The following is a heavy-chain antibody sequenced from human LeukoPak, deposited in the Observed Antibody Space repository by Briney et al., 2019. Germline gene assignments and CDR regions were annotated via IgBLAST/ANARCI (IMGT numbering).Heavy chain of an antibody. CDR3: ARGPLGYYDSRGTLNS. CDR1: EFTFSDHY. CDR2: ISSSGDTI. D-gene: IGHD3-22*01. Sequence: MAGGSLRLSCAASEFTFSDHYMSWIRQAPGKGLEWVSYISSSGDTIYYADSLKGRFTISRDNAKNSLYLQMNRLRPEDTAVYYCARGPLGYYDSRGTLNSWGQGTLVTVSS. V-gene: IGHV3-11*01. J-gene: IGHJ4*02.